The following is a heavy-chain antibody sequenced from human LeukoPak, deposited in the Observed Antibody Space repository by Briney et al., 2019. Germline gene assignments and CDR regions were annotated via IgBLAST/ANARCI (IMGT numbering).Heavy chain of an antibody. D-gene: IGHD6-19*01. V-gene: IGHV1-3*01. CDR3: ARGAPIRVAVAATFDP. CDR2: INAANGYT. Sequence: ASVKVSCMTSGFSFITYTMHWVRQAPGQSLEWMGWINAANGYTQYSQRFQGRVTITRDTSASTAYMELSGLRSEDTAVYYCARGAPIRVAVAATFDPWGQGTLVTVPS. CDR1: GFSFITYT. J-gene: IGHJ5*02.